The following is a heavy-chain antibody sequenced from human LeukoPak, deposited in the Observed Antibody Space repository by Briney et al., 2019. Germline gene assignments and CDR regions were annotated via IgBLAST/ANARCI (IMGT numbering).Heavy chain of an antibody. Sequence: SDTLSLTCTVSGGSISSYYWSWIRQPAGKGLEWIGRIYTSGSANYNPSLKSRVTMSVDTSKSQFSLKLSSVTAADTAVYYCARDRTVVPAANYWYFDLWGRGTLVTVSS. CDR2: IYTSGSA. J-gene: IGHJ2*01. CDR1: GGSISSYY. CDR3: ARDRTVVPAANYWYFDL. D-gene: IGHD2-2*01. V-gene: IGHV4-4*07.